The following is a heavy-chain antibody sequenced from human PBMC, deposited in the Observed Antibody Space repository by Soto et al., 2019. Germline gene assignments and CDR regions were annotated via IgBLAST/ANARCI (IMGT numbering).Heavy chain of an antibody. D-gene: IGHD3-10*01. CDR3: ARVAGTFYWYFDL. Sequence: QVQLQESGPGLVNPSQTLSLTCTVSGGSISSGDYYWSWIRQPPGKGLEWIGYIYYSGSTYYNPSLKSRVTISVDTSKNQFSLKLSSVTAADTAVYYCARVAGTFYWYFDLWGRGTLVTVSS. J-gene: IGHJ2*01. V-gene: IGHV4-30-4*01. CDR2: IYYSGST. CDR1: GGSISSGDYY.